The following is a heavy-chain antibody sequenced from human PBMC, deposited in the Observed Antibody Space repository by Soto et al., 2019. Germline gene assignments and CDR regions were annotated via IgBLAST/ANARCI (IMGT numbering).Heavy chain of an antibody. V-gene: IGHV1-8*01. CDR2: MNRNSGNT. Sequence: QVQLVQSGAEVKKPGASVKVSCKASGYTFTSYDINWVRQATGQVLDWMGWMNRNSGNTGYAQKLKGRVTMTRNTSISTAYMELSSMRSEDTAVYYCARVRTMQFGEYLCSWGQGTLVTVSS. J-gene: IGHJ5*02. D-gene: IGHD3-10*01. CDR1: GYTFTSYD. CDR3: ARVRTMQFGEYLCS.